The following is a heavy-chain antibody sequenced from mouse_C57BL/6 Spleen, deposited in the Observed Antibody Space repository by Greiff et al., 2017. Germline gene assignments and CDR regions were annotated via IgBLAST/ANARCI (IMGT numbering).Heavy chain of an antibody. CDR2: IDPETGGT. CDR1: GYTFTDYE. Sequence: VKLMESGAELVRPGASVTLSCKASGYTFTDYEMHWVKQTPVHGLEWIGAIDPETGGTAYNQKFKGKAILTADKSSSTSYMELRSLTSEDSAVYYCRIYNYAMDYWGQGTSVTVSS. CDR3: RIYNYAMDY. D-gene: IGHD1-1*01. V-gene: IGHV1-15*01. J-gene: IGHJ4*01.